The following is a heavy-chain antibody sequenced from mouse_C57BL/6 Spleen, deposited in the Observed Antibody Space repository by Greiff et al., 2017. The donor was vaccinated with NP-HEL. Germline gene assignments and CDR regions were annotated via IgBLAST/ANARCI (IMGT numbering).Heavy chain of an antibody. D-gene: IGHD2-3*01. CDR1: GYAFSSYW. CDR2: IYPGDGDT. Sequence: QVQLQQSGAELVKPGASVKISCTASGYAFSSYWMNWVKQRPGKGLEWIGQIYPGDGDTNYNGKFKGKATLTADKSSSTAYMQLSSVTSEDSAVYFCARGDDGYCGDLYWGQGTTLTVSS. J-gene: IGHJ2*01. CDR3: ARGDDGYCGDLY. V-gene: IGHV1-80*01.